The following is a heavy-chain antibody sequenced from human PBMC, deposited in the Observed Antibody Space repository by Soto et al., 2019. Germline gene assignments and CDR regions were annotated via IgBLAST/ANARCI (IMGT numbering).Heavy chain of an antibody. CDR1: GGSISSTSYY. CDR2: IYYSGST. V-gene: IGHV4-39*07. Sequence: SETLSLTCTVSGGSISSTSYYWGWIRQPPGKGLEWIGTIYYSGSTYYNPSLKSRVTISVDTSKNQFSLKLSSVTAADTAVYYCARGEGVDSSNGMDVWGQGTTVTVSS. D-gene: IGHD1-26*01. CDR3: ARGEGVDSSNGMDV. J-gene: IGHJ6*02.